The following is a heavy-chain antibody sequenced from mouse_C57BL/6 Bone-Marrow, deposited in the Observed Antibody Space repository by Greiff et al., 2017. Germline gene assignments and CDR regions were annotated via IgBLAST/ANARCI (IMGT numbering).Heavy chain of an antibody. Sequence: VQLVETGGGLVRPGNSLKLSCVTSGFTFSNYRMHWLRQPPGKRLEWIAVITVTSDNYGANYAESVKGRFAISRDYSKSSVYLGMNRLREEDTATYFCSRDYGSSYVEFAFWGQGTLVTVSA. D-gene: IGHD1-1*01. CDR2: ITVTSDNYGA. CDR1: GFTFSNYR. V-gene: IGHV13-2*01. CDR3: SRDYGSSYVEFAF. J-gene: IGHJ3*01.